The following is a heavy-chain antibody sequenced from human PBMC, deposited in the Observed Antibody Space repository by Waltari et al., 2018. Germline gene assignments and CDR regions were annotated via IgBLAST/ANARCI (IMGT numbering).Heavy chain of an antibody. CDR3: AKAGGSGWYKDWYFDL. Sequence: EVQLLESGGDLEQPGGSLRLSCAASGFSFSTYAMTWVRQAPGKGLEWFSAISGPGSNTYYADSVKGRFTISRDNSKNRVYLQMNSLRAEDTAVYFCAKAGGSGWYKDWYFDLWGRGTLVTVSS. CDR1: GFSFSTYA. D-gene: IGHD6-19*01. J-gene: IGHJ2*01. V-gene: IGHV3-23*01. CDR2: ISGPGSNT.